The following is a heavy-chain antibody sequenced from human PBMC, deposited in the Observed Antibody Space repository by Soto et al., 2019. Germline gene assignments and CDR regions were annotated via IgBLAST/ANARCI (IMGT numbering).Heavy chain of an antibody. Sequence: PGGSLRLSCAASGFTFSNAWMSWVRQAPGKGLEWVGRIKSKTDGGTTDYAAPVKGRFTISRDDSKNTLYLQMNSLKTEDTAVYYCTTGPSLFGKFRGLTYWGQGTLVTVSS. CDR1: GFTFSNAW. CDR3: TTGPSLFGKFRGLTY. D-gene: IGHD3-10*01. CDR2: IKSKTDGGTT. J-gene: IGHJ4*02. V-gene: IGHV3-15*01.